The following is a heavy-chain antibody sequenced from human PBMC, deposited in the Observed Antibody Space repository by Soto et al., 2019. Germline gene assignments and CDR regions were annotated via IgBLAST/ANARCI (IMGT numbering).Heavy chain of an antibody. V-gene: IGHV4-30-2*01. Sequence: QLLLQESGSGLVKPSQTLSLTCAVSGGSISRGNYSWTWIRQPPGKGLEWIGNIYPSGSTYHNLSHKSRVTMSVDRSKNQFDLKVRSVTAADTAVYYGDRVICGRNCYSNHHGMDDWGQGTTVTVSS. D-gene: IGHD2-21*02. CDR1: GGSISRGNYS. CDR3: DRVICGRNCYSNHHGMDD. CDR2: IYPSGST. J-gene: IGHJ6*02.